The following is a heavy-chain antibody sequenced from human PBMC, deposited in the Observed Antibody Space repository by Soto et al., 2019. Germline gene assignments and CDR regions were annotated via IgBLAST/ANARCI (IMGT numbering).Heavy chain of an antibody. CDR2: IYYSGST. V-gene: IGHV4-59*01. CDR1: GGSISSYY. J-gene: IGHJ3*02. D-gene: IGHD4-17*01. Sequence: QVQLQESGPGLVKPSETLSLTCTVSGGSISSYYWSWIRQPPGKGLEWIGYIYYSGSTNYNPSRRSRVTISVVTATNQFPRKPSSVTAADTAVYYCERIYGLGAFDIWGQGTMVTVSS. CDR3: ERIYGLGAFDI.